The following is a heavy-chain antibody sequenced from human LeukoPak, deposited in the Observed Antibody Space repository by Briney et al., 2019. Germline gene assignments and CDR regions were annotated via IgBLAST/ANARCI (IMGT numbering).Heavy chain of an antibody. Sequence: GGSLRLSCAASGFTFSSYSMNWVRQAPGKGLEWVSSISSSSSYIYYADSVKGRFTISRDNAKNSLYLQMNSLRAEDTAVYYCARDPWGVDSSGYYYDYWGQGTLVTVSS. D-gene: IGHD3-22*01. CDR2: ISSSSSYI. CDR3: ARDPWGVDSSGYYYDY. J-gene: IGHJ4*02. CDR1: GFTFSSYS. V-gene: IGHV3-21*01.